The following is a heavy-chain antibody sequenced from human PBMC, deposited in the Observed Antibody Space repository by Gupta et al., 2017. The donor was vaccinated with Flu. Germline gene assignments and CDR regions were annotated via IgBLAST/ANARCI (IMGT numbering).Heavy chain of an antibody. CDR3: AGEWSQTNQRPPWDL. Sequence: QVEVVQSGAEVRQPGASVRVSCKASRYTFNGYYIHGVRQAPGQGLEWMGRITPDGGGTKSAQNFEGRVTMTRDTSANTAYMELHSLTSGDTAVDYCAGEWSQTNQRPPWDLWGQGTLVTVSS. V-gene: IGHV1-2*06. D-gene: IGHD3-3*01. CDR2: ITPDGGGT. J-gene: IGHJ5*02. CDR1: RYTFNGYY.